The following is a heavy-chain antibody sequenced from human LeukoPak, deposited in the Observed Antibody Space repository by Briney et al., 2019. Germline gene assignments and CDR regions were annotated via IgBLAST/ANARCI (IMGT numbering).Heavy chain of an antibody. J-gene: IGHJ4*02. CDR3: ARGDGYNFYY. D-gene: IGHD5-24*01. CDR1: GGSISSSTYY. CDR2: IYYSGST. V-gene: IGHV4-61*01. Sequence: SETLSLTCTVSGGSISSSTYYWSWIRQPPGKGLEWIGYIYYSGSTNYNPSLKSRVTISVDTSKNQFSLNLSSVTAADTAVYYCARGDGYNFYYWGQGTLVTVSS.